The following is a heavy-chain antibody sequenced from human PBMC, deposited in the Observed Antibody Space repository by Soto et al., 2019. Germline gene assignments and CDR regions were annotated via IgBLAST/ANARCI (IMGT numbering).Heavy chain of an antibody. Sequence: ASVKVSCKVSGYTLTELSMHWVRQAPGKGLEWMGGFDPEDGETIYAQKFQGRVTMTEDTSTDTAYMELSSLRSEDTAVYYCATDPLGYCSGGSCVVNWFDPWGQGTLVTVSS. V-gene: IGHV1-24*01. CDR1: GYTLTELS. CDR3: ATDPLGYCSGGSCVVNWFDP. D-gene: IGHD2-15*01. J-gene: IGHJ5*02. CDR2: FDPEDGET.